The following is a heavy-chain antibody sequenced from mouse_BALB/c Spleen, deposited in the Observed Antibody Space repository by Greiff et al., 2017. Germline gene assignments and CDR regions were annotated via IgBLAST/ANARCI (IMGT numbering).Heavy chain of an antibody. CDR1: GFSLTSYG. CDR3: ARKYGNYGGYAMDY. Sequence: VKLVESGPGLVQPSQSLSITCTVSGFSLTSYGVHWVRQSPGKGLEWLGVIWSGGSTDYNAAFISRLSISKDNSKSQVFVKMNSLQANDTAIYYCARKYGNYGGYAMDYWGQGTSVTVSS. CDR2: IWSGGST. J-gene: IGHJ4*01. D-gene: IGHD2-10*02. V-gene: IGHV2-2*02.